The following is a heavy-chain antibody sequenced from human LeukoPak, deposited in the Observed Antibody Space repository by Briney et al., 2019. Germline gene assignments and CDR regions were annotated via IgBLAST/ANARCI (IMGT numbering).Heavy chain of an antibody. D-gene: IGHD5-24*01. CDR1: GFTFSNYW. CDR2: IKQDGSEK. V-gene: IGHV3-7*05. CDR3: ARASDPWLQLT. J-gene: IGHJ5*02. Sequence: GGSLRLSCAASGFTFSNYWMIWVRQAPGKGLEWVGNIKQDGSEKGYADSVRGRFSISRYNAQTSLYLQMNSLRAEDTAVYYCARASDPWLQLTWGQGTLVTVSS.